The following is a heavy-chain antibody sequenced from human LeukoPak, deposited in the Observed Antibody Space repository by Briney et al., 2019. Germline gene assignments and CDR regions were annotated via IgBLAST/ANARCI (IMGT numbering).Heavy chain of an antibody. Sequence: ASVKVSCKASGGTFSSYAISWVRQAPGQGLEWMGGIIPIFGTANYAQKFQGRVTITADESTSTAYMELSSLRFEDTAVYYCANRLGATPLGYWGQGTLVTVSS. D-gene: IGHD1-26*01. V-gene: IGHV1-69*13. CDR3: ANRLGATPLGY. CDR2: IIPIFGTA. CDR1: GGTFSSYA. J-gene: IGHJ4*02.